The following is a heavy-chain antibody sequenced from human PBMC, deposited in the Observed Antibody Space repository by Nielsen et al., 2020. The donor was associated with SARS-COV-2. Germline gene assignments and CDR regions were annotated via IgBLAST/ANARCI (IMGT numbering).Heavy chain of an antibody. J-gene: IGHJ4*02. CDR2: IYSGGST. D-gene: IGHD5-18*01. V-gene: IGHV3-53*05. CDR3: AKARRGYSSSDY. CDR1: GFTVSSNY. Sequence: GGSLRLSCAASGFTVSSNYMSWVRQAPGKGLEWVSVIYSGGSTYYADSVKGRFTISRDNSKNTLYLQMNSLRAEDTALYYCAKARRGYSSSDYWGQGILVTVSS.